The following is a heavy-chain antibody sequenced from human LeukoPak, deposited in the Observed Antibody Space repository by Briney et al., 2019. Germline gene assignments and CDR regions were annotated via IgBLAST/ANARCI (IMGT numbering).Heavy chain of an antibody. CDR3: AGDHYYDSSGYNRFDC. V-gene: IGHV1-69*04. J-gene: IGHJ4*02. CDR2: IIPILGIA. D-gene: IGHD3-22*01. Sequence: ASVKVSCKASGGTFSSYAISWVRQAPGQGLEWMGRIIPILGIANYAQKFQGRVTITADKSTSTAYMELSSLRSEDTAVYYCAGDHYYDSSGYNRFDCWGQGTLVTVSS. CDR1: GGTFSSYA.